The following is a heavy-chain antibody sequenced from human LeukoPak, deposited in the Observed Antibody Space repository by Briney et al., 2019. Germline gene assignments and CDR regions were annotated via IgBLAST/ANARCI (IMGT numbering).Heavy chain of an antibody. CDR2: INHSGST. V-gene: IGHV4-34*01. Sequence: PSETLSLTCAVSGGSISSGGYSWSWIRQPPGKGLEWIGEINHSGSTNYNPSLKSRVTISVDTSKNQFSLKLSSVTAADTAVYYCARDKRYFDWLRTKSAREDAFDIWGQGTMVTVSS. CDR3: ARDKRYFDWLRTKSAREDAFDI. CDR1: GGSISSGGYS. J-gene: IGHJ3*02. D-gene: IGHD3-9*01.